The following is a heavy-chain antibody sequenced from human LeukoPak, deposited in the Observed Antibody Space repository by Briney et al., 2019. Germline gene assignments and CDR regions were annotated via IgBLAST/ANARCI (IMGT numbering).Heavy chain of an antibody. J-gene: IGHJ6*03. CDR2: ISYDGSNK. Sequence: PGGSLRLSCAASGFTFSSYAMHWVRQAPGKGLEWVAVISYDGSNKYYADSVKGRFTISRDNSKNTLYLQMNSLRAEDTAVYYCARGMGSERNYYYYYMDVWGKGTTVTISS. CDR3: ARGMGSERNYYYYYMDV. CDR1: GFTFSSYA. V-gene: IGHV3-30*04. D-gene: IGHD2-8*01.